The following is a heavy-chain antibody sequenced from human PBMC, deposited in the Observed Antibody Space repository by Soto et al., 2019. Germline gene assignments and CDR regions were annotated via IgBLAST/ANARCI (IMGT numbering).Heavy chain of an antibody. CDR2: INPSGGST. D-gene: IGHD3-22*01. CDR3: ARSGDSSGYYYIGDYFDY. J-gene: IGHJ4*02. CDR1: GYTFTSYY. V-gene: IGHV1-46*01. Sequence: ASVKVSCKASGYTFTSYYMHWVRQAPGQGLEWMGIINPSGGSTSYAQKFQGRVTMTRDTSTSTVYMELSSLRSEDTAVYYCARSGDSSGYYYIGDYFDYWGQGTLVTVSS.